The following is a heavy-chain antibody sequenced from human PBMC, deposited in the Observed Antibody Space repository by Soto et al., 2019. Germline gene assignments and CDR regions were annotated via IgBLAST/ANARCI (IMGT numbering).Heavy chain of an antibody. Sequence: SVKVSCKASGGTFSSYAISWVRQAPGQGLEWMGGIIPIFGTANYAQKFQGRVTITADESTSTAYMELSSLRSEDTAVYYCASRRFLEWLLNPALDYYYYGMDVWGQGTTVTVPS. CDR2: IIPIFGTA. CDR3: ASRRFLEWLLNPALDYYYYGMDV. CDR1: GGTFSSYA. D-gene: IGHD3-3*01. V-gene: IGHV1-69*13. J-gene: IGHJ6*02.